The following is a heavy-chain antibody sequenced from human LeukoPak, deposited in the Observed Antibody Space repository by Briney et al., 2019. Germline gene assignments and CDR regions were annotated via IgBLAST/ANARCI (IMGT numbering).Heavy chain of an antibody. Sequence: GGSLRLSCAASGFTFNNAWMSWVRQAPGKGLEWVGRIKTKIDGETTDYAAPVKGRFTISRDDSKNTLYLQMNSLKTDDTAVYYCTTGMGDYWGQGTLVTVSS. D-gene: IGHD2-8*01. CDR3: TTGMGDY. J-gene: IGHJ4*02. V-gene: IGHV3-15*01. CDR1: GFTFNNAW. CDR2: IKTKIDGETT.